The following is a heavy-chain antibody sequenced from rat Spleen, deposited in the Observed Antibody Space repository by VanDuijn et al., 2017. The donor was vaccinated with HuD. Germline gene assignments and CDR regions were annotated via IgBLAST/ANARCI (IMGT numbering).Heavy chain of an antibody. CDR2: ISYEGSST. CDR1: GFTFSDYN. V-gene: IGHV5-22*01. J-gene: IGHJ2*01. Sequence: EVQLVESGGGLVQPGRSLKLSCAASGFTFSDYNMAWVRQAPKKGLEWVATISYEGSSTYYGDSVKGRFTISRDNAKSTLYLQMNSLRSEDTATYYCARPSTETYCFDYWGQGVMVTVSS. D-gene: IGHD1-11*01. CDR3: ARPSTETYCFDY.